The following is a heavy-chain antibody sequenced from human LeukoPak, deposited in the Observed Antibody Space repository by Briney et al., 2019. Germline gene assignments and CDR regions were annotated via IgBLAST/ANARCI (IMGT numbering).Heavy chain of an antibody. CDR1: GGSISPYY. D-gene: IGHD6-13*01. V-gene: IGHV4-59*01. Sequence: SETLSLTCTVSGGSISPYYWSWIRQPPGKRLEWIGYIYYSGSTNYNPSLKSRVTISVDTSKNQFSLKLSSATAADTAVYYCVAAGTNYYYYYMDVWGKGTTVTVSS. J-gene: IGHJ6*03. CDR2: IYYSGST. CDR3: VAAGTNYYYYYMDV.